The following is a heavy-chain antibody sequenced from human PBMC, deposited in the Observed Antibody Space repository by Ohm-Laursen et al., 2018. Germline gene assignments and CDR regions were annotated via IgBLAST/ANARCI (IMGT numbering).Heavy chain of an antibody. CDR2: INHSGST. Sequence: GTLSLTCAVYGGSFSGYYWSWIRQPPGKGLEWIGEINHSGSTNYNPSLKSRVTISVDTSKNQFSLKLSSVTAADTAVYYCARRRGNWLDPWGQGTLVTVSS. CDR1: GGSFSGYY. CDR3: ARRRGNWLDP. J-gene: IGHJ5*02. V-gene: IGHV4-34*01.